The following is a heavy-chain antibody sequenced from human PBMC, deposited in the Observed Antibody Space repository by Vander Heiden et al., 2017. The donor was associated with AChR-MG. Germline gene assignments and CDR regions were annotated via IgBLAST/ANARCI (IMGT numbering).Heavy chain of an antibody. CDR1: GGSFSGYY. Sequence: QVQLQQWGAGLLKPSETLSLTCAVYGGSFSGYYWSWIRQPPGKGLEWIGEINHSGSTNYNPSLKSRVTISVDTSKNQFSLKLSSVTAADTAVYYCASGSPPSNQGYSGPIDYWGQGTLVTVSS. D-gene: IGHD5-12*01. CDR2: INHSGST. V-gene: IGHV4-34*01. J-gene: IGHJ4*02. CDR3: ASGSPPSNQGYSGPIDY.